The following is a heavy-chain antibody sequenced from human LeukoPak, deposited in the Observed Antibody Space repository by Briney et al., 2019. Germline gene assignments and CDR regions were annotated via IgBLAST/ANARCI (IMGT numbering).Heavy chain of an antibody. CDR1: GFTFSSYW. V-gene: IGHV3-74*01. CDR2: IASDGSST. CDR3: ARGRPHGNDY. J-gene: IGHJ4*02. Sequence: GGSLRLSCAASGFTFSSYWMNWVRQAPGKGLVWVSRIASDGSSTTYADSVKGRFSISRDNAKNTLYLQMNSLRVEDTAVYCCARGRPHGNDYWGQGTLVTVSS. D-gene: IGHD4-23*01.